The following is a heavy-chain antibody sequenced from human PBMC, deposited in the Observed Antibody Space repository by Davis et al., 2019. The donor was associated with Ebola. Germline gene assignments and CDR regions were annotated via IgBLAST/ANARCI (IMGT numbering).Heavy chain of an antibody. CDR3: ARDGPNYDVDY. D-gene: IGHD3-22*01. CDR2: VRREVTSE. V-gene: IGHV3-30*02. Sequence: GESLKISCEASGFTFSRYGMHWVRQAPGKGQEWVAFVRREVTSEDYGTSAQGRFFISRDDSKNTLYLQMNSLRVDDTAVYFCARDGPNYDVDYWGQGTLVTVSA. CDR1: GFTFSRYG. J-gene: IGHJ4*02.